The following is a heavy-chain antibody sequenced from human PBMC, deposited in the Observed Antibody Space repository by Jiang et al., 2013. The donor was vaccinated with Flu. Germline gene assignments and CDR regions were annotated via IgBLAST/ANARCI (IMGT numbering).Heavy chain of an antibody. J-gene: IGHJ4*02. D-gene: IGHD1-26*01. V-gene: IGHV3-30-3*01. CDR2: ISYDGSNK. CDR1: GFTFSSYA. Sequence: QLVESGGGVVQPGRSLRLSCAASGFTFSSYAMHWVRQAPGKGLEWVAVISYDGSNKYYADSVKGRFTISRDNSKNTLYLQMNSLRAEDTAVYYCARGRVGATHFDYWGQGTLVTVSS. CDR3: ARGRVGATHFDY.